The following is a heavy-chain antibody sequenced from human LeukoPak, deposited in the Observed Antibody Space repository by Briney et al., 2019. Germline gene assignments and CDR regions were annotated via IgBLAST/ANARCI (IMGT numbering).Heavy chain of an antibody. CDR2: INPNSGGT. J-gene: IGHJ5*02. CDR1: GYTFTGYY. Sequence: ASVKVSCKASGYTFTGYYMHWVRQAPGQGLEWMGWINPNSGGTNYAQKFQGRVTMTRDTSISTAYMELSRLRSDDTAVYYCARDPQIAVALFDPWGQETLVTVSS. V-gene: IGHV1-2*02. D-gene: IGHD6-19*01. CDR3: ARDPQIAVALFDP.